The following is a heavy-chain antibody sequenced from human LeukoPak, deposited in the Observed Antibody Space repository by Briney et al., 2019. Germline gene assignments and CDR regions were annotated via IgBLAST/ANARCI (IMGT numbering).Heavy chain of an antibody. V-gene: IGHV3-23*01. Sequence: GWSLRLSCAACGFTFSNYAMSWVRQAPGKGLEGVSAITGSGSGIYYADSMKSRFTISRDNSKNTLYLQINSLRAEDTAVYYCAKWGDYDVLTGYYVSDYWGQGTLVTVSS. CDR2: ITGSGSGI. CDR3: AKWGDYDVLTGYYVSDY. D-gene: IGHD3-9*01. J-gene: IGHJ4*02. CDR1: GFTFSNYA.